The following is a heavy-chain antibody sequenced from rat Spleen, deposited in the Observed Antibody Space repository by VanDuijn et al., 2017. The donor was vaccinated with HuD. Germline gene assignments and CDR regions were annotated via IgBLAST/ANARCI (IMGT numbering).Heavy chain of an antibody. CDR1: GSSITSNY. V-gene: IGHV3-1*01. CDR3: ARGGYGYNPYWYFDF. D-gene: IGHD1-9*01. Sequence: QLQESGPGLVKPSQSLSLTCSVTGSSITSNYWAWIRKFPGNKMEWMGYINYSGFTGYNPSLKSRISITRDTSKNQFCLQLNSVTTEDTATYYCARGGYGYNPYWYFDFWGPGTMVTVSS. CDR2: INYSGFT. J-gene: IGHJ1*01.